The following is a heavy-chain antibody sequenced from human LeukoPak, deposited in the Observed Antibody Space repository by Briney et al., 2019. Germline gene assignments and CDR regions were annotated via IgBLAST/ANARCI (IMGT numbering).Heavy chain of an antibody. CDR3: ARPMGCSGYYTGCRLNAFDI. V-gene: IGHV1-46*01. Sequence: ASVKVSCKASGYTFTSYYMHWVRQAPGQGLEWMGIINPSGGSTSYAQKFQGRVTMTRDTSTRTVYMELSSLRSEDTAVYYCARPMGCSGYYTGCRLNAFDIWGQGTMVTVSS. CDR2: INPSGGST. CDR1: GYTFTSYY. J-gene: IGHJ3*02. D-gene: IGHD3-22*01.